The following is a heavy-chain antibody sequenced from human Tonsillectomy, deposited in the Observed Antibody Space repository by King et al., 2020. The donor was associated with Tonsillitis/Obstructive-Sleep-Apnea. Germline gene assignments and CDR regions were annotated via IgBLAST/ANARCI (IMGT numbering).Heavy chain of an antibody. D-gene: IGHD2-8*01. V-gene: IGHV4-59*01. CDR1: GGSISRYS. J-gene: IGHJ3*02. Sequence: LQLQESGPGLVKPSETLSLTCTVSGGSISRYSWSWIRQPPGKGLEWIGYIYYSGSTNYNPSLKSRVTISVDTSKNQFSLKLSSVTAADTAGYYCARDMVLEAGGDAFDIWGQGTEVTVSS. CDR2: IYYSGST. CDR3: ARDMVLEAGGDAFDI.